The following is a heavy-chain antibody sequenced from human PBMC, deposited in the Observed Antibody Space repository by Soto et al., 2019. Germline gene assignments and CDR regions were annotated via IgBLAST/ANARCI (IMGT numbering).Heavy chain of an antibody. CDR3: AKDPYVGWYCSGGTCPITS. V-gene: IGHV3-23*01. CDR1: GFSFETYG. CDR2: ISGSGDNT. D-gene: IGHD2-15*01. J-gene: IGHJ5*02. Sequence: EVRLLESGGGLVEPGGSLRLSCTGSGFSFETYGMTWVRQAPGKGLEWVSGISGSGDNTYSADSVKGRFTISRDNARKTVYLQLVSLRAEDTATYCCAKDPYVGWYCSGGTCPITSWGQGTLVIVSS.